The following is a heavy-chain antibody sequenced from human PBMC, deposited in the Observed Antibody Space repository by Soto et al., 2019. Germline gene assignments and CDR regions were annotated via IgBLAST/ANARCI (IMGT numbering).Heavy chain of an antibody. J-gene: IGHJ4*02. Sequence: SETLSLTCAVSGGSISSGGYSWSWIRQPPGKGLEWIGYIYHSGSTYYNPSLKSLVTISVDRSKNQFSLKMSSVTAADTAVYYCARARGRGFIMDPFDYWGQGTLVTVSS. D-gene: IGHD3-10*01. CDR1: GGSISSGGYS. V-gene: IGHV4-30-2*01. CDR2: IYHSGST. CDR3: ARARGRGFIMDPFDY.